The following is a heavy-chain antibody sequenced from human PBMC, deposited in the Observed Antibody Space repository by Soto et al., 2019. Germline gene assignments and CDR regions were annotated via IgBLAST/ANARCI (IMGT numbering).Heavy chain of an antibody. V-gene: IGHV3-15*07. J-gene: IGHJ4*02. CDR2: IKSKTGGGTT. D-gene: IGHD1-26*01. CDR3: TTATAQYGGSDWLLDY. Sequence: EVQVVESGGGLVQPGGSLRLSCAASGFAFNNAWMNWVRQAPGKGLEWVGRIKSKTGGGTTDFAAPVKGRFTITRDDSKNPLWLQMNSLRTEDTAVSYCTTATAQYGGSDWLLDYWGQGTLVTVSS. CDR1: GFAFNNAW.